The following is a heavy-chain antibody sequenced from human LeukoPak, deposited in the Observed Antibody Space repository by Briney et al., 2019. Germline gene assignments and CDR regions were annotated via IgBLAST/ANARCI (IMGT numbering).Heavy chain of an antibody. CDR1: GGSISSSSYY. CDR2: IYYSGST. D-gene: IGHD2-15*01. J-gene: IGHJ5*02. V-gene: IGHV4-39*01. Sequence: PSETLSLTCTVSGGSISSSSYYWGWLRQPPGKGLEWIGSIYYSGSTYYNPSLKSRVTISVDTSKNQFSLKLSSVTAADTAVYYCASTYCSGGSCRGDPWGQGTLVTVSS. CDR3: ASTYCSGGSCRGDP.